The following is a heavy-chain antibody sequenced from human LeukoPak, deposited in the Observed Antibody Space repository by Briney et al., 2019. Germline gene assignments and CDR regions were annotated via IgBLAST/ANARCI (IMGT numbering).Heavy chain of an antibody. CDR1: GFTFSSYE. J-gene: IGHJ1*01. Sequence: GSLRLSCAASGFTFSSYEMNWVRQAPGKGLEWVSYISHSGSTMYYADSVKGRFTISRDNAGNSLYLQMNSLRAEDTALYYCARQVRRLERLPQFFHHWGQGTLVTVSS. CDR3: ARQVRRLERLPQFFHH. CDR2: ISHSGSTM. D-gene: IGHD1-1*01. V-gene: IGHV3-48*03.